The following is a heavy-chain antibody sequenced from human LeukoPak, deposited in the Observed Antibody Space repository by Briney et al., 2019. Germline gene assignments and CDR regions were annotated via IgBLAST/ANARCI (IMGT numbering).Heavy chain of an antibody. Sequence: GRSLRLSCAASGFTFSSYAMHWVRQAPGKGLEWVAAISYDGSNKYYADSVKGRFTISRDNSKNTLYLQMNSLRAEDTAVYYCARPPFTYYYDSSGPLDYWGQGTLVTVSS. D-gene: IGHD3-22*01. J-gene: IGHJ4*02. CDR1: GFTFSSYA. CDR2: ISYDGSNK. V-gene: IGHV3-30-3*01. CDR3: ARPPFTYYYDSSGPLDY.